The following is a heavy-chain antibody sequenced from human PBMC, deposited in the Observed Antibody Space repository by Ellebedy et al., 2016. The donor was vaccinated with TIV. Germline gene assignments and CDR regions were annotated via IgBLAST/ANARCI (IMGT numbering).Heavy chain of an antibody. Sequence: GESLKISCVASGFTFSSYGMHWVRQAPGKGLEWVAVISSDGGNEFYADSMKGRFTISRDNSKNTLYLQMNSLRGEDTAVYYCAKGQYSGSFHFDYWGQGVLVTVSS. CDR3: AKGQYSGSFHFDY. V-gene: IGHV3-30*18. CDR1: GFTFSSYG. D-gene: IGHD1-26*01. CDR2: ISSDGGNE. J-gene: IGHJ4*02.